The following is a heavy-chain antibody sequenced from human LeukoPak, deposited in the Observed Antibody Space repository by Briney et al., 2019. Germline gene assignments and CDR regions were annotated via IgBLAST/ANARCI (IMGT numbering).Heavy chain of an antibody. CDR1: GGSISSYY. CDR3: ARQKNSGWYGGFDY. Sequence: SETLSLTCTVSGGSISSYYWSWIRQPPGKGLEWIGYIYYTGSTNYNPSLKSRVTISVDTSKNQFSLKLSPVTAADTAVYYCARQKNSGWYGGFDYWGQGTLVTVSS. CDR2: IYYTGST. V-gene: IGHV4-59*08. D-gene: IGHD6-19*01. J-gene: IGHJ4*02.